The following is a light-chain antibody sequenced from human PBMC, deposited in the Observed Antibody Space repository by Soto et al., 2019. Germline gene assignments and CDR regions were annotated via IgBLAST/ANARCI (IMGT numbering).Light chain of an antibody. CDR1: QSVSSK. CDR3: QQYNNWPPYT. Sequence: EIVMTQSPATLSVSPGERATLSCRASQSVSSKLAWYQQKPGQPPRLLIYGASTRATGIPARFTGSGSGTEFTLTISSLQSEDFEMYYCQQYNNWPPYTFGQGTNLDIK. J-gene: IGKJ2*01. CDR2: GAS. V-gene: IGKV3-15*01.